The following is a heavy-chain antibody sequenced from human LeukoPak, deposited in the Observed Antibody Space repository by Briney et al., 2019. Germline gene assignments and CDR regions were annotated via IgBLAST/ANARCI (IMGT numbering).Heavy chain of an antibody. D-gene: IGHD4-11*01. Sequence: SVKVSCKASGGTFSSYAISWVRQAPGQGLEWMGGIIPIFGTANYAQKFQGRVTITADESTSTAYMELSSLRSEDTAVYYCARELTTVTTNWIDPWGQGTPVTVSS. J-gene: IGHJ5*02. V-gene: IGHV1-69*13. CDR1: GGTFSSYA. CDR2: IIPIFGTA. CDR3: ARELTTVTTNWIDP.